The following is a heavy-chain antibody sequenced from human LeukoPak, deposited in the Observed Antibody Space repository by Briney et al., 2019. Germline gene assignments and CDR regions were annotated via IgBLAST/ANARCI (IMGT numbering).Heavy chain of an antibody. CDR3: ARSQYYDILTGYFSDAFDI. CDR1: GGSFSGYY. D-gene: IGHD3-9*01. CDR2: INHSGST. V-gene: IGHV4-34*01. Sequence: PSETLSLTCAVYGGSFSGYYWSWIRQPPGKGLEWIGEINHSGSTNYNPSLKSRVTISVDTSKNQFSLKLSSVTAADTAVYYCARSQYYDILTGYFSDAFDIWGQGTMVTVSS. J-gene: IGHJ3*02.